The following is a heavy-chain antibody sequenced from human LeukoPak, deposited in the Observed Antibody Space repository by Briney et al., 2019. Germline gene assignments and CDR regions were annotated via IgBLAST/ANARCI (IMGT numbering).Heavy chain of an antibody. Sequence: SETLSLTCAVYSGSFSGYYWSWIRQPPGKGLEWIGEINHSGSTNYNPSLKSRVTISVDTSKNQFSLKLSSVTAADTAVYYCARTYYYGSGRGWYFDYWGQGTLVTVSS. CDR3: ARTYYYGSGRGWYFDY. CDR2: INHSGST. CDR1: SGSFSGYY. V-gene: IGHV4-34*01. J-gene: IGHJ4*02. D-gene: IGHD3-10*01.